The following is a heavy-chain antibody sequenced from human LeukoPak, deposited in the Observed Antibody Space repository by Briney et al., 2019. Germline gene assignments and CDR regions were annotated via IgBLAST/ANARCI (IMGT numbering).Heavy chain of an antibody. CDR3: ARRVVVNDFDY. CDR2: IYYSGST. J-gene: IGHJ4*02. CDR1: GGSFSGYY. D-gene: IGHD2-15*01. Sequence: SSETLSLTCAVYGGSFSGYYWCWIRQPPGKGLEWIGCIYYSGSTYYNPSLKSRVTISVDTSKNQFSLKLSSVTAADTAVYYCARRVVVNDFDYWGQGTLVTVSS. V-gene: IGHV4-34*01.